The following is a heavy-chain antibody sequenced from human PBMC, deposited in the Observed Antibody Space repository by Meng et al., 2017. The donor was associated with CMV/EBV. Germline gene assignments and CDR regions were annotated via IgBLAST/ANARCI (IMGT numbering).Heavy chain of an antibody. D-gene: IGHD6-6*01. V-gene: IGHV1-46*01. J-gene: IGHJ5*02. CDR2: INPSGGST. CDR3: AREEGIAARSDWFDP. Sequence: QVQLVQSGAEVKKPGVSVKVSCKASGYTFTSYYMHWVRQAPGQGLEWMGIINPSGGSTSYAQKFQGRVTMTRDTSTSTVYMELSSLRSEDTAVYYCAREEGIAARSDWFDPWGQGTLVTVSS. CDR1: GYTFTSYY.